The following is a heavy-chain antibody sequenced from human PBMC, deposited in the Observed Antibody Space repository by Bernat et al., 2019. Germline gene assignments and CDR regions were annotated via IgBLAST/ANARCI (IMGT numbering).Heavy chain of an antibody. CDR3: AWVPAAKRDGATYDFDY. D-gene: IGHD2-2*01. V-gene: IGHV5-51*01. CDR2: IYPGDSDT. Sequence: EVQLVQSGAEVKKPGESLKISCKGSGYSFTSYWIGWVRQMPGKGLEWVGIIYPGDSDTRYSPSFQGQVTIAADKSISTAYLQWSSLKASDTAMYYCAWVPAAKRDGATYDFDYWGQGTLVTVSS. J-gene: IGHJ4*02. CDR1: GYSFTSYW.